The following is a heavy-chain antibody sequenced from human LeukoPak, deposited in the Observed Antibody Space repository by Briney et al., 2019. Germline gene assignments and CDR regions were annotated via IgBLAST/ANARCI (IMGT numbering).Heavy chain of an antibody. D-gene: IGHD4-11*01. J-gene: IGHJ4*02. Sequence: GGTLRLSCAASGFTFSGYGMSWVRQAPGKGLEWVSAISGSGGSTYYADSVKGRFTISRDNSKNTLYLQMNSLRAEDTAVYYCAKDRFTVTFDYWGQGTLVTVSS. V-gene: IGHV3-23*01. CDR2: ISGSGGST. CDR3: AKDRFTVTFDY. CDR1: GFTFSGYG.